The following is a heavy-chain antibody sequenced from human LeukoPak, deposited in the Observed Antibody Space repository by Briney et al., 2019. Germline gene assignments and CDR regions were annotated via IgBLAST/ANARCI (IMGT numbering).Heavy chain of an antibody. J-gene: IGHJ4*02. Sequence: PGGSLRLSCAASGFTFSSYSMNWVRQAPGKGLEWVSSISGSSSYIYYADSVKGRFTISRDNAKNSLYLQMNSLRAEDTALYYCARGGGDIPIDSWGQGTLVAVSS. CDR1: GFTFSSYS. CDR3: ARGGGDIPIDS. D-gene: IGHD2-21*02. V-gene: IGHV3-21*01. CDR2: ISGSSSYI.